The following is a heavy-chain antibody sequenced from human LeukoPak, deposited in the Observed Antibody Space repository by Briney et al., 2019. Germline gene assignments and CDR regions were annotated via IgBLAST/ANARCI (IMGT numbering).Heavy chain of an antibody. CDR2: ISGSGGST. D-gene: IGHD3-10*01. Sequence: PGGSLRLPCAASGFRFSSYGMSWVRQAPGKGLEWVSGISGSGGSTYYADSVKGRFTISRDNSKNTLYLHMHSLRADDTALYYCAKDLHGAFDYWGQGILVTVSS. J-gene: IGHJ4*02. V-gene: IGHV3-23*01. CDR3: AKDLHGAFDY. CDR1: GFRFSSYG.